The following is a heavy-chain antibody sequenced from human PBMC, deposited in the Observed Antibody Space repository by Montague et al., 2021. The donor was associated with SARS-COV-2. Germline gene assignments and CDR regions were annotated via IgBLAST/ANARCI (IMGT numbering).Heavy chain of an antibody. CDR3: ARLPYFYDSTHAFDI. Sequence: SETLSLTCTVSGGSISSSSYYWGWIRQPPGKGLEWIGNIFYSWSTYYNTSLKSRVTISVDTSKNQFSLRLSSVTAADTAVYYCARLPYFYDSTHAFDIWGQGTMVTVSS. D-gene: IGHD3-22*01. CDR1: GGSISSSSYY. V-gene: IGHV4-39*01. J-gene: IGHJ3*02. CDR2: IFYSWST.